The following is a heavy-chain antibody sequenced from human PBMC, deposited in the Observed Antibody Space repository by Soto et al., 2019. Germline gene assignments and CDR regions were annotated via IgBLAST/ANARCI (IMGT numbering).Heavy chain of an antibody. V-gene: IGHV4-34*01. CDR3: ARGGGAAAGIRYFDL. J-gene: IGHJ2*01. CDR2: INHSGST. CDR1: GGSFSGYY. Sequence: QVQLQQWGAGLLKPSETLSLTCAVYGGSFSGYYWSWIRQPPGKGLEWIGEINHSGSTNYNPSLKCRVTISVDTSKNQFSLKLSSVTAADTAVYYCARGGGAAAGIRYFDLWGRGTLVTVSS. D-gene: IGHD6-13*01.